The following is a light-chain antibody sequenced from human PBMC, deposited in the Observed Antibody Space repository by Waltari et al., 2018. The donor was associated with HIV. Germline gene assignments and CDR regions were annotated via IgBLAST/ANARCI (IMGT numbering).Light chain of an antibody. CDR1: SFNIGRNY. CDR2: RDN. Sequence: QSVLTQPPSASGTPGQRVTISCSGSSFNIGRNYVSWYQQLPGTAPKVLIFRDNQRPSGVPDRFSGSKSGASGSLAISGVRSEDEADYFCATWDDSLSGSYVFGPGTKVSVL. V-gene: IGLV1-47*01. CDR3: ATWDDSLSGSYV. J-gene: IGLJ1*01.